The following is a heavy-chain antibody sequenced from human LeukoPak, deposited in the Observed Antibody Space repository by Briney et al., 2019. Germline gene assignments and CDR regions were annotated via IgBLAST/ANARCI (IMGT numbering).Heavy chain of an antibody. V-gene: IGHV3-15*01. Sequence: GGSLRLSCAASGLTFTNAWMTWVRQAPGEGLEWVGRIKGKTDAGTIDYAAPVKGRFTISRDDSKNTLYLQLSSLKTDDTAVYYCTTGELNWGQGTLVTVSS. D-gene: IGHD2-21*01. CDR3: TTGELN. CDR1: GLTFTNAW. J-gene: IGHJ4*02. CDR2: IKGKTDAGTI.